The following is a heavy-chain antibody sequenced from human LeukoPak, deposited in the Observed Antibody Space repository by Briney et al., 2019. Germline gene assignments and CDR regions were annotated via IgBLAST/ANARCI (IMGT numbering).Heavy chain of an antibody. CDR2: FDPEDGET. Sequence: ASVKVSCTVSGYTLTELSMHWVRPAPGKGLEWMGGFDPEDGETIYAQKFQGRVTMTEDTSTDTAYMELSSLRSEDTAVYYCATALLMATMPPAAFDIWGQGTMVTVSS. CDR3: ATALLMATMPPAAFDI. D-gene: IGHD5-24*01. CDR1: GYTLTELS. V-gene: IGHV1-24*01. J-gene: IGHJ3*02.